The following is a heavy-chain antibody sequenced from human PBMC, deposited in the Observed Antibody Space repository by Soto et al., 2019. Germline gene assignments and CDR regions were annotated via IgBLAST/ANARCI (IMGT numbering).Heavy chain of an antibody. CDR2: IIPIFGTA. CDR1: GGTFSSYA. J-gene: IGHJ3*02. D-gene: IGHD3-22*01. Sequence: SVKVSCKASGGTFSSYAISWVRQAPGQGLEWMGGIIPIFGTANYAQKFQGRVTITADESTSTAYMELSSLRSEDTAVYYCARDPRGDYYDSSGFDAFDIWGQGTMVTVPS. V-gene: IGHV1-69*13. CDR3: ARDPRGDYYDSSGFDAFDI.